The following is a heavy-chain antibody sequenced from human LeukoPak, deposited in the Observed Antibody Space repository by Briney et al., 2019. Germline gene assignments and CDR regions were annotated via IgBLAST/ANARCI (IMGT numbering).Heavy chain of an antibody. CDR1: VGSISSSSYY. CDR2: IYYSGTT. CDR3: ARLPWSSTSCYVGLVWFAP. J-gene: IGHJ5*02. Sequence: SENLSLTCTVSVGSISSSSYYWGWIRQPPGEGLEWIGRIYYSGTTYSHPSLKSRFTISVDTSKNRFSCKLSYVTAADTAVCYCARLPWSSTSCYVGLVWFAPWGQGTLVTVSS. D-gene: IGHD2-2*01. V-gene: IGHV4-39*01.